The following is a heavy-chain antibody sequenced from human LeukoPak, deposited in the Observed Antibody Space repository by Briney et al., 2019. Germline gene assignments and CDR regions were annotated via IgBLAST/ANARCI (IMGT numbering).Heavy chain of an antibody. CDR3: ARVPHCSSDSCYSWFDY. CDR2: INSDGSST. J-gene: IGHJ4*02. D-gene: IGHD2-15*01. Sequence: GGSLRLSCAASRSTFSSYWMHWVRQAPGKGLVWVSRINSDGSSTNYADSVKGRFTISRDNAKNTLYLQMNSLRAEDTAVYYCARVPHCSSDSCYSWFDYWGQGTLVTVSS. V-gene: IGHV3-74*01. CDR1: RSTFSSYW.